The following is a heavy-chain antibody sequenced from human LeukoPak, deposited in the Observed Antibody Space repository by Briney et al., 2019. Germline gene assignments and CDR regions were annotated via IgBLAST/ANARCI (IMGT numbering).Heavy chain of an antibody. CDR3: ARDRGTMSQCPDF. V-gene: IGHV3-9*01. CDR2: ISWNSGSI. D-gene: IGHD3-22*01. J-gene: IGHJ4*02. CDR1: GFTFADYA. Sequence: SLRLSCAASGFTFADYAMHWVRQAPGKGLEWVSGISWNSGSIGYADSVKGRFTITRDNAKNSLYLQMNSLRAEDTALYYCARDRGTMSQCPDFWGWGNVVTVSA.